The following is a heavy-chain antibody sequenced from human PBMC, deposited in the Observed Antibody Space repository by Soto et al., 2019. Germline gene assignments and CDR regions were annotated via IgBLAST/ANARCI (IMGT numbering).Heavy chain of an antibody. Sequence: SETLSLTCTVSGGSISSGGYYWSWIRQHPGKGLEWIGYIYYSGSTYYNPSLKSRVTISVDTSKNQFSLKLSSVTAADTAVYYCARDTPHLGYCSGGSCYSEAFDIWGQGTMVTVSS. V-gene: IGHV4-31*03. CDR1: GGSISSGGYY. CDR2: IYYSGST. CDR3: ARDTPHLGYCSGGSCYSEAFDI. J-gene: IGHJ3*02. D-gene: IGHD2-15*01.